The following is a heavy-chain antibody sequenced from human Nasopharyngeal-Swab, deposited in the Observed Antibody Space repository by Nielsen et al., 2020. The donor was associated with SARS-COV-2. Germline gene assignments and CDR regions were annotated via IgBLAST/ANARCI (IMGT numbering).Heavy chain of an antibody. CDR3: ARADYYYDSSGYFAGYYFDY. J-gene: IGHJ4*02. CDR2: ICYSGST. Sequence: GSLRLSCTVSGGSISSYYWSWIRQPPGKGLEWIGYICYSGSTNYNPSLKSRVTISVDTSKNQFSLKLSSVTAADTAVYYCARADYYYDSSGYFAGYYFDYWGQGTLVTVSS. D-gene: IGHD3-22*01. V-gene: IGHV4-59*01. CDR1: GGSISSYY.